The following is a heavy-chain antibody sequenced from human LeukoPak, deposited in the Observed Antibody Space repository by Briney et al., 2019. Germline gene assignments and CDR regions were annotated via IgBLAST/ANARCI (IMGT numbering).Heavy chain of an antibody. CDR3: ARDRGSGWYRLIDY. CDR1: GFTFSSYW. J-gene: IGHJ4*02. Sequence: GGSLRLSCAASGFTFSSYWMSWVRQAPGKGLEWVANIKQDGSEKYYVDSVKGRLTISRDNAKNSLYLQMNSLRAEDTAVYYCARDRGSGWYRLIDYWGQGTLVTVSS. CDR2: IKQDGSEK. V-gene: IGHV3-7*01. D-gene: IGHD6-19*01.